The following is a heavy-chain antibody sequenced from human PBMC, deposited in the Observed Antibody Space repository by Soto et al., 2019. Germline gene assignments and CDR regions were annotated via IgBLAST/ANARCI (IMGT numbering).Heavy chain of an antibody. CDR3: ARGGGTVPSPGHFDY. J-gene: IGHJ4*02. D-gene: IGHD4-17*01. V-gene: IGHV3-48*03. CDR1: GFTFSSYE. Sequence: EVQLVESGGGLVQPGGSLRLSCAASGFTFSSYEMNWVRQAPGTGLEWVSYISSSGSTIYYADSVKGRFTISRDNAKNSLYLQMNSLRAEDTAVYYCARGGGTVPSPGHFDYWGQGTLVTVSS. CDR2: ISSSGSTI.